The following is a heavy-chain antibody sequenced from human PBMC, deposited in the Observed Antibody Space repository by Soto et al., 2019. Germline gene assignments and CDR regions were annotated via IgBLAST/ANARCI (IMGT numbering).Heavy chain of an antibody. V-gene: IGHV3-23*03. J-gene: IGHJ4*02. CDR2: ILSDYNT. CDR1: GFTFSDYT. CDR3: ARRTSGYFGY. D-gene: IGHD6-19*01. Sequence: EVQLLESGGALVQPGGSQTLSCAASGFTFSDYTMSWVRQAPGKVLECISVILSDYNTYYAGSVRGRFTISRDNSKNTLYLEMNSLRAEDTAVYYCARRTSGYFGYWGQGALVTVSS.